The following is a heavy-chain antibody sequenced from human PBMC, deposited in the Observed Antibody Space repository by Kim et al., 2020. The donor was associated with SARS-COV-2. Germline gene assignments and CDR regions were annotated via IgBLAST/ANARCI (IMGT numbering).Heavy chain of an antibody. D-gene: IGHD6-6*01. CDR3: AKRIEYSSSSAYFDY. V-gene: IGHV3-23*01. CDR1: GFTFKNYG. Sequence: GGSLRLSCAASGFTFKNYGMNWVRQAPGRGLEWVSSISDNGGDTYYPDAVKGRFSVSRDNSKSTLYLQMNSLRAEDSALYYCAKRIEYSSSSAYFDYWGQGTLVTVSS. J-gene: IGHJ4*02. CDR2: ISDNGGDT.